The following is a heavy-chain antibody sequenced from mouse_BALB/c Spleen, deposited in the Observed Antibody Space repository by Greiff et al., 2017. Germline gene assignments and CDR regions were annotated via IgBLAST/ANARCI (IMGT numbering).Heavy chain of an antibody. D-gene: IGHD1-2*01. CDR3: ARSPSITFDY. CDR2: IYPGDGDT. Sequence: QVQLQQSGPELVKPGASVKISCKASGYAFSSSWMNWVKQRPGQGLEWIGRIYPGDGDTNYNGKFKGKATLTADKSSSTAYMQLSSLTSVDSAVYFCARSPSITFDYWGQGTTLTVSS. V-gene: IGHV1-82*01. J-gene: IGHJ2*01. CDR1: GYAFSSSW.